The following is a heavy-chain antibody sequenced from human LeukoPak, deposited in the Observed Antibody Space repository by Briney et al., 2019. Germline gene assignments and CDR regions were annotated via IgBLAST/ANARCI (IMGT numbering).Heavy chain of an antibody. CDR3: AKDLTSSSWYLVWYFDL. V-gene: IGHV3-23*01. CDR1: GFTFSSYA. Sequence: PGGSLRLSCAAPGFTFSSYAMSWVRQAPGKGLEWVSAISGSGGSTYYADSVKGRFTISRDNSKNTLYLQMNSLRAEDTAVYYCAKDLTSSSWYLVWYFDLWGRGTLVTVSS. J-gene: IGHJ2*01. CDR2: ISGSGGST. D-gene: IGHD6-13*01.